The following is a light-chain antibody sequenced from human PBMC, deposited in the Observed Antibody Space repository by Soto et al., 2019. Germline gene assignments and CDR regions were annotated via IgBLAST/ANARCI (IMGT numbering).Light chain of an antibody. CDR2: GAS. CDR1: QSVSINY. J-gene: IGKJ4*01. V-gene: IGKV3-20*01. Sequence: DIVLTQSPGTLSLSPGERATLSCRASQSVSINYLAWYQQKPGQAPRLLIYGASSRATGIPDRFSGSGSGTDFTLTISRLEPEDFAVYYCQQYGSSPLTFGGGTKVEIK. CDR3: QQYGSSPLT.